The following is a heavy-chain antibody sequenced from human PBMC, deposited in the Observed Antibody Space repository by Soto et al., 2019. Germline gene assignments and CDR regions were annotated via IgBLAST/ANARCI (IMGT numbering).Heavy chain of an antibody. Sequence: PGGSLRLSCAASGFTFSSYGMHWVRQAPGKGLEWVAVISYDGSNKYYADSVKGRFTIYRDNSKNTLYLQMNSLSAEDTAVYSCAKGAPVRGDPSRYYYYYGMDVWGQGTTVTVS. CDR1: GFTFSSYG. V-gene: IGHV3-30*18. CDR2: ISYDGSNK. J-gene: IGHJ6*02. D-gene: IGHD3-10*02. CDR3: AKGAPVRGDPSRYYYYYGMDV.